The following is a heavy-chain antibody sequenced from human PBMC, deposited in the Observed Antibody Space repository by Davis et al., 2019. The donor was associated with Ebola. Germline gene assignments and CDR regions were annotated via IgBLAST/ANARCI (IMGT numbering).Heavy chain of an antibody. D-gene: IGHD1-26*01. CDR1: GLTSSSYG. V-gene: IGHV3-30*18. CDR2: LSYDGSKK. Sequence: PGGSLRLSCAASGLTSSSYGMHWVRQAPGKGLEWVAVLSYDGSKKSYADSVKGRFTISRDNSKNTLYLQMNSLRAEDTAVYYCAKDGPRYGGRFNYFDYWGQGTLVTVSS. J-gene: IGHJ4*02. CDR3: AKDGPRYGGRFNYFDY.